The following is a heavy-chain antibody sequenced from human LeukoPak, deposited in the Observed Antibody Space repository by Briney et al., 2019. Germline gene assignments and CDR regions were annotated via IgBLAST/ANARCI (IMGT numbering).Heavy chain of an antibody. J-gene: IGHJ6*03. CDR3: ARFEYSSSWTYYYMDV. V-gene: IGHV3-21*01. CDR2: ISSSSSYI. Sequence: GGSLRLSCAASGFTFSIYSMNWVRQAPGKGLEWVSSISSSSSYIYYADSVKVRFTISRDNAKHSLYLQMNSLRAEDTAVYYCARFEYSSSWTYYYMDVWGKGTTVTVPS. D-gene: IGHD6-13*01. CDR1: GFTFSIYS.